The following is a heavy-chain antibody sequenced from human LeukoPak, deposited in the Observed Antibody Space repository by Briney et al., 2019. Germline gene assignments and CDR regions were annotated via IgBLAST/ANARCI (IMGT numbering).Heavy chain of an antibody. D-gene: IGHD6-13*01. CDR1: GFTFSSYA. V-gene: IGHV3-30-3*01. Sequence: GRSLRLSCAASGFTFSSYAMHWVRQAPGKGLEWVAVISYDGSNKYYADSVKGRFTISRDNSKNTLYLQMNSLRAEDTAVYYCARGPGTYAFDIWGQGTMVTVSS. CDR3: ARGPGTYAFDI. CDR2: ISYDGSNK. J-gene: IGHJ3*02.